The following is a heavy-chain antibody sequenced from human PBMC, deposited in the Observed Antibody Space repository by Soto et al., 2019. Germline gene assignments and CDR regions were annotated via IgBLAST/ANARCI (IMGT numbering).Heavy chain of an antibody. D-gene: IGHD2-8*02. CDR3: SSPFTGVLVLGASPPGGDNYGWDV. V-gene: IGHV1-69*02. CDR2: IIPILDIP. Sequence: QVQLVQSGAEVKKPGSSVKVSCKASGGTFSRYTISWVRQAPGQGLEWMGRIIPILDIPNYAQNFQGRVTITVNKDTSTASMELSGRRSEDSAMYYCSSPFTGVLVLGASPPGGDNYGWDVWGQGTTVTVSS. J-gene: IGHJ6*02. CDR1: GGTFSRYT.